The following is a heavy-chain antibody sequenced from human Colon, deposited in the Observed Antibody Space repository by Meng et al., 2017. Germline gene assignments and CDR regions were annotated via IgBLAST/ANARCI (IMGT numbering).Heavy chain of an antibody. D-gene: IGHD2-21*02. V-gene: IGHV4-31*03. CDR2: IYYTGNT. Sequence: VQLQASGQGLVKPSQTLSLTCTVSGGSISSGSYYWSSIRQHPGKGLEWIGCIYYTGNTNYNPSLKNRVTISLDTSNNQFSLKLTSMTAADAAIYYCARVNGDFDEAWFDPWGQGTLVTVSS. CDR1: GGSISSGSYY. CDR3: ARVNGDFDEAWFDP. J-gene: IGHJ5*02.